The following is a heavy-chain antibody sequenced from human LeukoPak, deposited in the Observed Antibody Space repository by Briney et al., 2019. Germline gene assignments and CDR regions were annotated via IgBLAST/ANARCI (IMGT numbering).Heavy chain of an antibody. V-gene: IGHV4-34*01. J-gene: IGHJ3*02. CDR3: ARDWPLLQYYDILTGYYGGVGAFDI. CDR1: GGSFSGYY. D-gene: IGHD3-9*01. CDR2: INHSGST. Sequence: PSETLSLTCAVYGGSFSGYYWSWIRQPPGKGLEWIGEINHSGSTNYNPSLKSRVTISVDTSKNQFSLKLSSVTAADTAVYYCARDWPLLQYYDILTGYYGGVGAFDIWGQGTMVTVSS.